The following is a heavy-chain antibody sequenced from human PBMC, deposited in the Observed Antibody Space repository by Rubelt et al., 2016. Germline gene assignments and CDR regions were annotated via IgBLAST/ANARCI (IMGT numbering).Heavy chain of an antibody. D-gene: IGHD4-17*01. V-gene: IGHV4-34*01. CDR3: ARVGESYGEAWFDP. Sequence: EWIGEINHSGSTNYNPSLKSRVTISVDTSKNQFSLKLSSVTAADTAVYYCARVGESYGEAWFDPWGQGTLVTVSS. CDR2: INHSGST. J-gene: IGHJ5*02.